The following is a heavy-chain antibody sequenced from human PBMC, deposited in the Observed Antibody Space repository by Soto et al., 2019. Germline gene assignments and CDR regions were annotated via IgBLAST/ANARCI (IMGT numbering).Heavy chain of an antibody. CDR1: GFSLSTSGLG. CDR3: AHRPSGWYLLDY. Sequence: QITLKESGPTLVRPTQTLTLTCTFSGFSLSTSGLGVGWIRQPPGKYLEWLSLIYLNDDKRYSPSLKANLNITTDTAPRQVVLTMTNMDPVDTAPYYCAHRPSGWYLLDYWGQGTLVTVSA. V-gene: IGHV2-5*01. D-gene: IGHD6-19*01. J-gene: IGHJ4*02. CDR2: IYLNDDK.